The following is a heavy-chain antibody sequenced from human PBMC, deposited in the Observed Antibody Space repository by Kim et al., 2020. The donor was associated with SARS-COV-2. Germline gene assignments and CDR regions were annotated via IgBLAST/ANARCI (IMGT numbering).Heavy chain of an antibody. CDR3: ASPRPSSRHGMDV. Sequence: SETLSLTCTVSGGSISSSSYYWGWIRQPPGKGLEWIGSIYYSGSTYYNPSLKSRVTISVDTTKNQFSLKLSSVTAAATAVYYCASPRPSSRHGMDVWGQGTTVTVSS. CDR2: IYYSGST. J-gene: IGHJ6*02. V-gene: IGHV4-39*01. CDR1: GGSISSSSYY. D-gene: IGHD6-6*01.